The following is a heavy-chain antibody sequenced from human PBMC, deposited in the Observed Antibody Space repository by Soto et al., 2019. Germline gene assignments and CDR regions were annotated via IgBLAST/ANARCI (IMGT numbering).Heavy chain of an antibody. J-gene: IGHJ5*02. V-gene: IGHV1-69*13. Sequence: SVKVSCKASGGTFSSYAISWVRQAPGQGLEWMGGIIPIFGTANYAQKFQGRVTITADESTSTAYMALSSLRSEDTAVYYCARDFLGYCSSTSCYGSVGFDPWGQGTMVTVSA. CDR3: ARDFLGYCSSTSCYGSVGFDP. D-gene: IGHD2-2*01. CDR1: GGTFSSYA. CDR2: IIPIFGTA.